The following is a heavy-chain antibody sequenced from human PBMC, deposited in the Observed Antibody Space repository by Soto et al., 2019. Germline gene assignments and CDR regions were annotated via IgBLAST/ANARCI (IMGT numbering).Heavy chain of an antibody. CDR3: ASYPGIAVAGTRFDY. CDR1: GGTFSSYA. Sequence: QVQLVQSGAEVKKPGSSVKVSCKASGGTFSSYAISWVRQAPGQGLEWMGGIIPIFGTANYAQKFQGRVTSATDESTSTAHMELSSQRSEDTPVYYCASYPGIAVAGTRFDYWGQGTLVTVSS. D-gene: IGHD6-19*01. CDR2: IIPIFGTA. J-gene: IGHJ4*02. V-gene: IGHV1-69*01.